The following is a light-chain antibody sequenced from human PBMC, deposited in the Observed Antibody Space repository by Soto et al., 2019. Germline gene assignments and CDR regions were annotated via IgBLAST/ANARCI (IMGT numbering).Light chain of an antibody. Sequence: EIVMTQSPATLSVSPGARAPLSCRARQSISSNLAWYQQKPGQAPRLLMFRTSSRATGFPARFSGSGSGTEFTLTISSLQSEDFAVYYCQQYNNWPWTFGQGTKVDIK. CDR1: QSISSN. V-gene: IGKV3-15*01. J-gene: IGKJ1*01. CDR2: RTS. CDR3: QQYNNWPWT.